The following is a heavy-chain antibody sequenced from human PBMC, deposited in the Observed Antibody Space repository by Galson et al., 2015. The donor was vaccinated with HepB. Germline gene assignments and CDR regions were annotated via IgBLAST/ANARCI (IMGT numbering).Heavy chain of an antibody. CDR2: INEDGSEE. D-gene: IGHD6-13*01. Sequence: SLRLSCAASGFTFTRHWMSWVRQAPGKGLGWVANINEDGSEENYMDSVKGRFTISRDNAKNSLYLQMNSLRAEDTAVYYCAREPTADSSWGQGTLVTVSS. CDR1: GFTFTRHW. J-gene: IGHJ4*02. CDR3: AREPTADSS. V-gene: IGHV3-7*03.